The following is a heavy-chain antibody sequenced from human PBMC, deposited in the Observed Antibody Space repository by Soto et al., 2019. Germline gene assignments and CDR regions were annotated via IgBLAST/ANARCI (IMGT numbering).Heavy chain of an antibody. CDR1: GCSVSSGSYY. D-gene: IGHD3-22*01. CDR3: ARTYYYDSSGYYFGYYFDY. CDR2: IYYSGST. Sequence: SDTLSLTCTVAGCSVSSGSYYWSWIRQPPGKGLEWIGYIYYSGSTNYNPSLKSRVTISVDTSKNQFSLKLSSVTAADTAVYYCARTYYYDSSGYYFGYYFDYWGQGTLVTVS. J-gene: IGHJ4*02. V-gene: IGHV4-61*01.